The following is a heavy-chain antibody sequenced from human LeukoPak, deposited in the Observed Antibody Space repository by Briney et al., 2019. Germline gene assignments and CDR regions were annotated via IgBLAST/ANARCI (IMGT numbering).Heavy chain of an antibody. D-gene: IGHD7-27*01. J-gene: IGHJ3*02. V-gene: IGHV1-2*04. CDR2: INPNSGGT. CDR3: ARDPELTEDDAFDI. Sequence: GVSVKVSCKASGYTFTGYYMHWVRQAPGQGLEWMGWINPNSGGTNYAQKFQGWVTMTRDTSISTAYMELSRLRSDDTAVYYCARDPELTEDDAFDIWGQGTMVTVSS. CDR1: GYTFTGYY.